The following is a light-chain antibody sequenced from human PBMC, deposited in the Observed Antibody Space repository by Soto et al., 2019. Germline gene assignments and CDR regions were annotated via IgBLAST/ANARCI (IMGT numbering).Light chain of an antibody. Sequence: DIQLTQSPSFLSASVGDRVTITCRASQGIRDFLAWYQQKPGKAPKLLIYAASTLQAGVQTRFSGFASGTEFTLTISNLQPADSATYYCQQFNVYPLTFGGGTKVEIK. CDR1: QGIRDF. J-gene: IGKJ4*01. CDR2: AAS. CDR3: QQFNVYPLT. V-gene: IGKV1-9*01.